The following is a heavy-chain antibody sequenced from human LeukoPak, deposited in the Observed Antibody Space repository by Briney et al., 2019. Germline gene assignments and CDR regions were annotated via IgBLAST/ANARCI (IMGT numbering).Heavy chain of an antibody. D-gene: IGHD3-10*01. CDR3: ARRLDGSGSYYTITNWFDP. J-gene: IGHJ5*02. Sequence: SETLSLTCAVYGGSFSGYYWSWIRQPPGKGLEWIGEINHSGSTNYNPSLKSRVTISVDTSKNQFSLKLSSVTAADTAVYYCARRLDGSGSYYTITNWFDPWGQGTLVTVSS. V-gene: IGHV4-34*01. CDR2: INHSGST. CDR1: GGSFSGYY.